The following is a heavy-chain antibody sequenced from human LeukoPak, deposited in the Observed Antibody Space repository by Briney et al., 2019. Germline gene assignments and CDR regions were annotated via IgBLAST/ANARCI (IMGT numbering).Heavy chain of an antibody. Sequence: GGSLRLSCEVSGFTVSSNYMIWVRQAPGKGLEWVSVIHSGGSTYYSDSVKGRFTISRDNSKNTLYLQMNSLRAEDTAVYYCASAPYPRHLYRDSWGQGTLVTVSS. V-gene: IGHV3-53*01. D-gene: IGHD2-8*01. CDR2: IHSGGST. CDR3: ASAPYPRHLYRDS. CDR1: GFTVSSNY. J-gene: IGHJ4*02.